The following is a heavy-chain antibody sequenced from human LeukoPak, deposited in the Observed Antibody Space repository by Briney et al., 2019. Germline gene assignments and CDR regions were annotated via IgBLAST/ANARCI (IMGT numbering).Heavy chain of an antibody. CDR2: IRSSGDST. CDR1: GFTFSSYG. J-gene: IGHJ5*02. V-gene: IGHV3-23*01. D-gene: IGHD3-10*01. Sequence: GGTLRLSCAASGFTFSSYGMSWVRQAPGKGLEWVSGIRSSGDSTYYADSVKGRFTISRDNSKNTVFLQMNSLRAEDTGVYYCANRISGSSSWGQGTLVTVSS. CDR3: ANRISGSSS.